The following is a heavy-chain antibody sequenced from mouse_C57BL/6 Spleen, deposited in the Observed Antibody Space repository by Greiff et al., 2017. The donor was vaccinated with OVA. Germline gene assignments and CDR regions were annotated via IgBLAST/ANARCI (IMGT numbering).Heavy chain of an antibody. CDR3: ARFIYEVGFAY. Sequence: QVQLQQPGAELVMPGASVKLSCKASGYTFTSYWMHWVKQRPGQGLEWIGEIDPSDSYTNYNQKFKGKSTLTVDKSSSTAYMQLSSLTSEDSAVYYCARFIYEVGFAYWGQGTLVTVSA. CDR2: IDPSDSYT. D-gene: IGHD6-5*01. CDR1: GYTFTSYW. V-gene: IGHV1-69*01. J-gene: IGHJ3*01.